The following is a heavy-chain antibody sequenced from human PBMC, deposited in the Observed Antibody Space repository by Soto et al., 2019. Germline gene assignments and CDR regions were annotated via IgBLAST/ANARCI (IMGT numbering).Heavy chain of an antibody. Sequence: GGSLRLSCAASEFTFSSYAMSWVRQAPGKGLEWVSGISGSGGSTYYADSVKGRFTISRDNSKNTLYLQMNSLRAEDTAVYYCAKFLYYDSSGYEYYYSGMDVWGQGTTVTVSS. J-gene: IGHJ6*02. CDR3: AKFLYYDSSGYEYYYSGMDV. CDR1: EFTFSSYA. D-gene: IGHD3-22*01. CDR2: ISGSGGST. V-gene: IGHV3-23*01.